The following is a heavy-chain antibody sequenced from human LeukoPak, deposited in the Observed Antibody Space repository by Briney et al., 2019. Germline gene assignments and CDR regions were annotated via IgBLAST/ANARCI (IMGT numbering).Heavy chain of an antibody. Sequence: ASVKVSCKASGYTFTSYFIHWVRQAPGKGLEWMGGFDPEDGETIYAQKFQGRATMTEDTSTDTAYMELSSLRSEDTAVYYCATLYRYCSGGSCYSGNWFDPWGQGTLVTVSS. CDR1: GYTFTSYF. J-gene: IGHJ5*02. CDR3: ATLYRYCSGGSCYSGNWFDP. CDR2: FDPEDGET. D-gene: IGHD2-15*01. V-gene: IGHV1-24*01.